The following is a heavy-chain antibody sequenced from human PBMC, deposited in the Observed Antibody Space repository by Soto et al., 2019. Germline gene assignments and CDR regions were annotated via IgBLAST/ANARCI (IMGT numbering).Heavy chain of an antibody. Sequence: PGGSPSPSSAASGFTFRNAWMSWVRPAPGKGLEWVGRIKGEADGGTTDYAAPVKGRITISRDHSKDTLYLHMNSLKTEDTAVYYCTTRLSNGYYNFDYWGQGTPVTVSS. CDR3: TTRLSNGYYNFDY. D-gene: IGHD3-22*01. CDR2: IKGEADGGTT. J-gene: IGHJ4*02. CDR1: GFTFRNAW. V-gene: IGHV3-15*01.